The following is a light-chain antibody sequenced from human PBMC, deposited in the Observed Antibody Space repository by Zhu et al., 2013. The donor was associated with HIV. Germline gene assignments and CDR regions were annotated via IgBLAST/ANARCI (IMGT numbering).Light chain of an antibody. CDR1: QSVNSRY. Sequence: EIVLTQSPGTLSLSPGERATLSCRASQSVNSRYLAWYQQKPGQAPSLLIYGASTRATGIPDRFSGSGSGTDFTLTISRLEPEDFAVFYCQQYGSSPMYTFGQGTKLEIK. V-gene: IGKV3-20*01. CDR2: GAS. J-gene: IGKJ2*01. CDR3: QQYGSSPMYT.